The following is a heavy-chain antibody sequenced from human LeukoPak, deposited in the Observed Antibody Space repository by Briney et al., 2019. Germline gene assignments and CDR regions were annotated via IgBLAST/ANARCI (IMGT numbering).Heavy chain of an antibody. CDR1: GFTFDDYA. CDR3: AKDVGSGWYTPGPNYYYYYGMDV. D-gene: IGHD6-19*01. V-gene: IGHV3-9*01. CDR2: ISWNSGSI. Sequence: GGSLRLSCAASGFTFDDYAMHWVRHAPGKGLEWVSGISWNSGSIDYADSVKGRFTISRDNAKNSLYLQMNSLRAEDTALYYCAKDVGSGWYTPGPNYYYYYGMDVWGQGTTVTVSS. J-gene: IGHJ6*02.